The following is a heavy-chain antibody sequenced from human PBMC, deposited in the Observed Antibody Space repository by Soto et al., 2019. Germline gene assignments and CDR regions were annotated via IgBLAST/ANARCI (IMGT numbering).Heavy chain of an antibody. V-gene: IGHV1-3*01. CDR3: ARVPKGALDI. CDR2: INAGNGNT. Sequence: ASVKFSCKASGYTFTSYAMHWVRQAPGQMLECMVWINAGNGNTKYXXKFQGRVXXARDTSASTAXMELSXLRSEDTAVYYCARVPKGALDIWAQGTMVTVSS. J-gene: IGHJ3*02. CDR1: GYTFTSYA.